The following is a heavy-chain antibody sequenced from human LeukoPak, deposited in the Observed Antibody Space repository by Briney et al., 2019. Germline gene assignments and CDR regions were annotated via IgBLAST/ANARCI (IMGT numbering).Heavy chain of an antibody. V-gene: IGHV4-39*07. Sequence: SETLSLTCTVSGGSISSSTYYWGWIRQPPGKGLEWIGSMYYSGSTYYNPSLTSRVTISVDTSKNQFSLQLNSVTPEDTAVYYCAREDKSTWAFDIWGQGTMVTVSS. J-gene: IGHJ3*02. CDR2: MYYSGST. CDR3: AREDKSTWAFDI. CDR1: GGSISSSTYY.